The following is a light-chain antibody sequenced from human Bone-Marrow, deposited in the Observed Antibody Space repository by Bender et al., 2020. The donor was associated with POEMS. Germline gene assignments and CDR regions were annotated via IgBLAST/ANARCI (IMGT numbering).Light chain of an antibody. CDR1: RGDIGSYNL. CDR3: SSYTSSSTSYV. CDR2: EVS. Sequence: QSALTQPASVSGSPGQSITISCTGTRGDIGSYNLVSWYQQHPGKAPKLILYEVSRRPSGISDRFSGSKSGNTASLTISGLQAEDEAEYYCSSYTSSSTSYVFGTGTKLTVL. J-gene: IGLJ1*01. V-gene: IGLV2-14*02.